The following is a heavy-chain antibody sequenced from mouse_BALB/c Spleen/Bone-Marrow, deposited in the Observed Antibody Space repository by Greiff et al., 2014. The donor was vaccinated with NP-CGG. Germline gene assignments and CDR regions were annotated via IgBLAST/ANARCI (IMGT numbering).Heavy chain of an antibody. CDR1: GFSLTSYG. CDR2: IWASGST. V-gene: IGHV2-9*02. J-gene: IGHJ4*01. CDR3: AKTTTAYYAMDY. Sequence: QVQLQQSGPGLVAPSQSLPITCTVSGFSLTSYGVHWVRQPPGKGLEWLGVIWASGSTNYNSTLMSRLSINKDNSKSQVFLKMNSLQTDDTAMYYCAKTTTAYYAMDYWGQGASVTVSS. D-gene: IGHD1-2*01.